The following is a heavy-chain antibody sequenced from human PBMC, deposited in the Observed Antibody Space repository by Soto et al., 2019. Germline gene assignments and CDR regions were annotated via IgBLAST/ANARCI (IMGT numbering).Heavy chain of an antibody. Sequence: GSLRLSCAASGFTFSSYSMNWVRQAPGKGLEWVSYISSSSSTIYYADSVKGRFTISRDNAKNSLYLQMNSLRAEDTAVYYCARDRSCSSTSCYVRWFDPWGQGTLVTVSS. J-gene: IGHJ5*02. CDR1: GFTFSSYS. CDR2: ISSSSSTI. CDR3: ARDRSCSSTSCYVRWFDP. D-gene: IGHD2-2*01. V-gene: IGHV3-48*01.